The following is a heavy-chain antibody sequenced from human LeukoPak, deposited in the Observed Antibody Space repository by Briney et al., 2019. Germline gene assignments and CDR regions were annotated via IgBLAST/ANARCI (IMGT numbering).Heavy chain of an antibody. J-gene: IGHJ5*02. CDR2: IYSSGST. Sequence: SQTLSLTCTVSGGSISSGNYFWSWIRQPAGKGLEWIGRIYSSGSTNYNPSLKSRVTISVDTSKNQFSLKLSSVTAADTAVYYCARSCGSTSCNDGDWFDPWGQGTLVTVSS. D-gene: IGHD2-2*01. CDR1: GGSISSGNYF. CDR3: ARSCGSTSCNDGDWFDP. V-gene: IGHV4-61*02.